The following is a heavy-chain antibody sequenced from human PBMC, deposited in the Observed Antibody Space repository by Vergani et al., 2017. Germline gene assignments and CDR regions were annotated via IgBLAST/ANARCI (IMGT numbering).Heavy chain of an antibody. D-gene: IGHD4-17*01. V-gene: IGHV3-30*04. J-gene: IGHJ4*02. CDR3: ARAKQSGDPFDY. CDR1: GFTFSSYA. Sequence: VQLVESGGGLVQPGRSLRLSCAASGFTFSSYAMHWVRQAPGKGLEWVAVISYDGSNKYYADSVKGRFTISRDNSKNTLYLQMNSLRAEDTAVYYCARAKQSGDPFDYWGQGTLVTVSS. CDR2: ISYDGSNK.